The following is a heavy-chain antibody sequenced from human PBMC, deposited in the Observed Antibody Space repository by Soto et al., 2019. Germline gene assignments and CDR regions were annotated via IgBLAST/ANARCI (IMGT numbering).Heavy chain of an antibody. J-gene: IGHJ4*02. CDR2: ISAYNGNT. CDR1: GYTFTTYG. V-gene: IGHV1-18*01. Sequence: QVQLVQSGAEVKKPGASVKVSCKASGYTFTTYGITWVRQAPGQGLEWMGWISAYNGNTNYAQKLQGRVTMTTDTSTSTAYMELRSLRSDDTAVYYCASDMNKYAIRGWVGFDYWGQGTLVTVSS. D-gene: IGHD2-21*01. CDR3: ASDMNKYAIRGWVGFDY.